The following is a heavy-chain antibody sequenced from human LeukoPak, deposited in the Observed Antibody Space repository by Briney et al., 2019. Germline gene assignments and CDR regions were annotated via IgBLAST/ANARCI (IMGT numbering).Heavy chain of an antibody. V-gene: IGHV3-30*04. J-gene: IGHJ4*02. CDR2: ISYDGSNK. CDR1: GFTFSSYV. CDR3: ASLYDYADY. D-gene: IGHD3-16*01. Sequence: GGSLRLPCAASGFTFSSYVMHWVRQAPGKGLEWVAVISYDGSNKYYADSVKGRFTISRDNSKNTRYMQMNSLRAEDTAVYYCASLYDYADYWGQGTLVTVSS.